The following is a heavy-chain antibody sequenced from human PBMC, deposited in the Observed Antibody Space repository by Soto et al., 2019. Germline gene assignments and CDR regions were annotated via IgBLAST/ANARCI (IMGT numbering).Heavy chain of an antibody. J-gene: IGHJ5*02. CDR2: INPNNGAT. D-gene: IGHD1-1*01. CDR3: APHDPGARFDP. CDR1: RYIFTAYF. Sequence: QVQLVQSGAEVKKPGASVKVSCKAPRYIFTAYFMHWVRQAPGQGLEWLGWINPNNGATHYGLSFQGRVTMTRDTSISTAYMELSSLRSDDTAVYYCAPHDPGARFDPWGQGTLVIVSA. V-gene: IGHV1-2*02.